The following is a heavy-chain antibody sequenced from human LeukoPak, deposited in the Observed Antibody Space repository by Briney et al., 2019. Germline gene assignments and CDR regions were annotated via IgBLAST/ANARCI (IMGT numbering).Heavy chain of an antibody. CDR3: ARDLWMVRGVSPYYFDY. Sequence: PGRSLRLSCAASGFTFSSYAMHWVRQAPGKGLGWVAVISYDGSNKYYADSVKGRFTISRDNSKNTLYLQMNSLRAEDTAVYYCARDLWMVRGVSPYYFDYWGQGTLVTVSS. D-gene: IGHD3-10*01. CDR1: GFTFSSYA. CDR2: ISYDGSNK. V-gene: IGHV3-30-3*01. J-gene: IGHJ4*02.